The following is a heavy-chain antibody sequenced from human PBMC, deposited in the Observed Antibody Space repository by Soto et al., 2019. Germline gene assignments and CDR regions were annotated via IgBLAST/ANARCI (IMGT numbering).Heavy chain of an antibody. CDR2: IYHSGST. CDR3: TRGPPRVQWFDP. CDR1: GGSISSGGYS. Sequence: SETLSLTCAVSGGSISSGGYSWSWIRQPPGKGLEWVGYIYHSGSTYYNPSLKSRVTISVDRSKNQFSLKLSSVTAADTAVYYCTRGPPRVQWFDPWGLGTLVTVSS. V-gene: IGHV4-30-2*01. J-gene: IGHJ5*02.